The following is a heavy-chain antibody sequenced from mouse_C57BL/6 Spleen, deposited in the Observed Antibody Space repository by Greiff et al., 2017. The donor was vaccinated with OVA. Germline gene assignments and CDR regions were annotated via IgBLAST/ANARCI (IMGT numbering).Heavy chain of an antibody. Sequence: EVQRVESEGGLVQPGSSMKLSCTASGFTFSDYYMAWVRQVPEKGLEWVANINYDGSSTYYLDSLKSRFIISRDNAKNILYLQMSSLKSEDTATYYCARASRTAWFAYWGQGTLVTVSA. CDR1: GFTFSDYY. V-gene: IGHV5-16*01. D-gene: IGHD3-3*01. CDR2: INYDGSST. CDR3: ARASRTAWFAY. J-gene: IGHJ3*01.